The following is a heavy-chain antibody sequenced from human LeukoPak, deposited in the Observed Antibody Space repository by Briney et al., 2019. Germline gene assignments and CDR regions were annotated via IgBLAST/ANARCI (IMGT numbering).Heavy chain of an antibody. V-gene: IGHV4-59*01. J-gene: IGHJ4*02. CDR1: GGSISSYY. Sequence: PSETLSLTCTVSGGSISSYYWSWIRQPPGKGLEWLGYIHNSRSTSYDPSLKSRVTISVDTSKNQFSLKLSSVTAADTAVYYCARSLMYYNILTGYSPQNFDYWGQGTLVTVSS. CDR2: IHNSRST. CDR3: ARSLMYYNILTGYSPQNFDY. D-gene: IGHD3-9*01.